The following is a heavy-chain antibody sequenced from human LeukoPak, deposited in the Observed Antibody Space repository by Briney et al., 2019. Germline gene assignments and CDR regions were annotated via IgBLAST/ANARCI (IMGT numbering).Heavy chain of an antibody. V-gene: IGHV1-69*01. CDR3: AREVGYGGNSDAFDI. Sequence: ASVKVSCKASGGTFSSYAISWVRQAPGRGLEWMGGIIPIFGTANYAQKFQGRVTITADESTSTAYMELSSLRSEDTAVYYCAREVGYGGNSDAFDIWGQGTMVTVSS. CDR1: GGTFSSYA. CDR2: IIPIFGTA. D-gene: IGHD4-23*01. J-gene: IGHJ3*02.